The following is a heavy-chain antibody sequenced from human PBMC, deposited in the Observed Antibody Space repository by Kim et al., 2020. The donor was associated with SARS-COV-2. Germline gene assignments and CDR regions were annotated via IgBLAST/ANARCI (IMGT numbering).Heavy chain of an antibody. CDR2: INAGNGNT. J-gene: IGHJ4*02. D-gene: IGHD1-26*01. Sequence: ASVKVSCKASGYTFTSYAMHWVRQAPGQRLEWMGWINAGNGNTKYSQKFQGRVTITRDTSASTAYMELSSLRSEDTAVYYCARGSEWELLPGYWGQGTLVTVSS. CDR1: GYTFTSYA. CDR3: ARGSEWELLPGY. V-gene: IGHV1-3*01.